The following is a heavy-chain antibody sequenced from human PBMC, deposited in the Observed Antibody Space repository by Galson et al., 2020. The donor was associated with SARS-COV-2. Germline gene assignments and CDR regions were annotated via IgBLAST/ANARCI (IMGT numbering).Heavy chain of an antibody. V-gene: IGHV3-33*06. Sequence: GGSLRLPCAASGFTFSTYGMHWVRQAPGKGLEWVAVIWYDGSNKYYADSVKGRFTISRDNSKNTLYLQMNSLRAEDTAVYYCAKDLEYKRDDVDVWGKGTTVTVSS. CDR2: IWYDGSNK. J-gene: IGHJ6*04. D-gene: IGHD1-1*01. CDR1: GFTFSTYG. CDR3: AKDLEYKRDDVDV.